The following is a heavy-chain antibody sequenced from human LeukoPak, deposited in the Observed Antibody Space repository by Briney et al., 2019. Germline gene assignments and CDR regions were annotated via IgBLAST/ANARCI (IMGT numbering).Heavy chain of an antibody. CDR1: GGSISSYY. CDR3: ARVGVYCTNGVCYTRTYYFDY. Sequence: SETLSLTCTVSGGSISSYYWSWIRQPAGKGLEWIGRIYTSGSTNYNPSLKSRVTMSVDTSKNQFSLKLSSVTVADTAVYYCARVGVYCTNGVCYTRTYYFDYWGQGTLVTVSS. CDR2: IYTSGST. V-gene: IGHV4-4*07. J-gene: IGHJ4*02. D-gene: IGHD2-8*01.